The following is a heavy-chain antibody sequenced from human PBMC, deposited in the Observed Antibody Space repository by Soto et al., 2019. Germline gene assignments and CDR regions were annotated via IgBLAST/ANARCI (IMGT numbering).Heavy chain of an antibody. V-gene: IGHV4-59*01. D-gene: IGHD1-26*01. Sequence: QVQLQESGPGLVKPSETLSLTCTVSGDSITTYYWSWIRQPPGKGLEWIGCFYYSGGTNYNPSLKTRXXIXIXXSKTQFSLKLSSVTAADTAVYYCARDPELRGYFDYWGQGTLVTVSS. J-gene: IGHJ4*02. CDR3: ARDPELRGYFDY. CDR2: FYYSGGT. CDR1: GDSITTYY.